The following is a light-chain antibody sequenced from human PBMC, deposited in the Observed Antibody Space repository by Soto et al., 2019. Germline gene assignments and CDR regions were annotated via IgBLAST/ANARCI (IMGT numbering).Light chain of an antibody. CDR2: AAS. J-gene: IGKJ5*01. V-gene: IGKV1-39*01. CDR3: QQNYRGSMT. CDR1: QSISSY. Sequence: DIQMTQSPSSLSASVGDRVTITCRASQSISSYLNWYQQKPGKAPKLLIYAASSLQSGVPSRFSGSGSGTDFTLTISSLQPEDFATYYCQQNYRGSMTFGQGTRLEIQ.